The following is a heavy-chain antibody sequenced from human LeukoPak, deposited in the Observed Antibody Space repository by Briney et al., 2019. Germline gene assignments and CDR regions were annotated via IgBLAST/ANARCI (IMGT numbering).Heavy chain of an antibody. CDR3: ATALSSGSYFDYFDY. Sequence: ASVKVSCKASGGTFSSYAISWVRQAPGQGLEWMGGIIPIFGTANYAQKFQGRVTITADESTSTAYMELSSLRSEDTAVYYCATALSSGSYFDYFDYWGQGTLVTVSS. CDR1: GGTFSSYA. D-gene: IGHD1-26*01. V-gene: IGHV1-69*13. J-gene: IGHJ4*02. CDR2: IIPIFGTA.